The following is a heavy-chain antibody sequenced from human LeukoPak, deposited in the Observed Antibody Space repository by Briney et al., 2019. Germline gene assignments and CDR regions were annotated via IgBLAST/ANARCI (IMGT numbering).Heavy chain of an antibody. D-gene: IGHD1-14*01. V-gene: IGHV4-4*07. CDR2: IYTSGST. CDR3: VRECNPSTNDAFDI. Sequence: PSETLSLTCTVSGGSISSYYWSWIRQPAGKGLEWIGRIYTSGSTNYNPSLKSRVTMSVDTSKNQFSLKLSSVTAADTAVYYCVRECNPSTNDAFDIWGQGTMVTVSS. CDR1: GGSISSYY. J-gene: IGHJ3*02.